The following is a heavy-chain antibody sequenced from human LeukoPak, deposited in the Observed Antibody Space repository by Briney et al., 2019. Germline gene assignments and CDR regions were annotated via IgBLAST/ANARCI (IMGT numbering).Heavy chain of an antibody. D-gene: IGHD5-18*01. Sequence: PSETLSLTCTVSGGSISSGGYYWSWIRQHPGKGLEWIGYIYYSGSTYYNPSLKSRVTISVDTSKNQFSLKLSPVTAADTAVYYCARSGRYSYPNFDYWGQGSLVTVSS. CDR3: ARSGRYSYPNFDY. V-gene: IGHV4-31*03. J-gene: IGHJ4*02. CDR2: IYYSGST. CDR1: GGSISSGGYY.